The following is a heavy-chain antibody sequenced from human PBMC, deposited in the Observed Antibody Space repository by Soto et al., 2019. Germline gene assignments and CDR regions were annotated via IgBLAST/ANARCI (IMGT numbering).Heavy chain of an antibody. D-gene: IGHD6-13*01. J-gene: IGHJ6*02. CDR2: TYYRSKWYN. CDR3: ARGDSSSSYGVHYYYGMDV. Sequence: PSQTLSLTCAISGDSVSSNSAAWTWIRQSPSRGLEWLGRTYYRSKWYNDYAVSVKSRITINPDTSKNQFSLQLNSVTPEDTAVYYCARGDSSSSYGVHYYYGMDVWGQGTTVTVSS. V-gene: IGHV6-1*01. CDR1: GDSVSSNSAA.